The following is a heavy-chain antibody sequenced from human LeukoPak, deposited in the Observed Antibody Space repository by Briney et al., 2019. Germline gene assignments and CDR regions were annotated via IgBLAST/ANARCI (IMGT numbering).Heavy chain of an antibody. CDR3: ARDAYGSGSHDY. Sequence: LGGSLRLSCAASGFTFSRYWMTWVRQAPGKGLEWVANIKQDGSEKYYVDSVKGRFTVSRDNAENSLCLQLNSLRAEDTAVYYCARDAYGSGSHDYWGRGTLVTVTS. D-gene: IGHD3-10*01. V-gene: IGHV3-7*04. CDR1: GFTFSRYW. J-gene: IGHJ4*02. CDR2: IKQDGSEK.